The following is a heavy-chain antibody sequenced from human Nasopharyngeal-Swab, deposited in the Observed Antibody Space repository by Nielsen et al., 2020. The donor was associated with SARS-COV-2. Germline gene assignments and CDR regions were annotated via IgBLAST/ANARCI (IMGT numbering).Heavy chain of an antibody. D-gene: IGHD3-10*01. CDR1: GYTFTSYY. V-gene: IGHV1-46*01. CDR2: INPSGGST. CDR3: ARGGKPITMVRGITPPGENWFDP. Sequence: ASVKVSCKASGYTFTSYYMHWVRQAPGQGLEWMGIINPSGGSTSYAQKFQGRVTMTRDTSTSTVYMELSSLRSEDTAVYYCARGGKPITMVRGITPPGENWFDPWGQGTLVTVSS. J-gene: IGHJ5*02.